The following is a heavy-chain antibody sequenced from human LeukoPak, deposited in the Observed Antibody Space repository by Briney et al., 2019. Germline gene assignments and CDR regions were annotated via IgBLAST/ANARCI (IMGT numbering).Heavy chain of an antibody. CDR3: ARVKRQVRGAPGGFDP. D-gene: IGHD3-10*01. J-gene: IGHJ5*02. V-gene: IGHV1-2*02. CDR1: GYTFTGYY. Sequence: ASVKVSCKASGYTFTGYYTHWVRQAPGQGLEWMGWINPNSGGTNYAQKFQGRVTMTRDTSISTAYMELSRLRSDDTAVYYCARVKRQVRGAPGGFDPWGQGTLVTVSS. CDR2: INPNSGGT.